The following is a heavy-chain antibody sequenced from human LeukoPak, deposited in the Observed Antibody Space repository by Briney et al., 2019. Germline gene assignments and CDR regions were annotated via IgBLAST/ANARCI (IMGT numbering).Heavy chain of an antibody. CDR3: ARVDSSGPDTRLERGYYFDY. J-gene: IGHJ4*02. CDR2: ISYDGSNK. V-gene: IGHV3-30-3*01. D-gene: IGHD3-22*01. Sequence: PGGSLRLSCAASEFTFSSYAMHWVRQAPGKGLEWVAVISYDGSNKYYADSVKGRFTISRDNSKNTLYLQMNSLRAEDTAVYYCARVDSSGPDTRLERGYYFDYWGQGTLVTVSS. CDR1: EFTFSSYA.